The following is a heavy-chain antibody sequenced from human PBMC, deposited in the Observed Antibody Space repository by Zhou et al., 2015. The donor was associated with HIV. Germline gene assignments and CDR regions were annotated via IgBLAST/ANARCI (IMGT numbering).Heavy chain of an antibody. J-gene: IGHJ6*02. CDR3: ARGRGSSLDYYYGMDV. Sequence: QVQLVQSGAEVKKPGASVKVSCKASGYTFTNYGISWVRQAPGQGLEWMGWISAYNGNTNYAQKLQGRVTMTTDTSTSTAYMELSSLRSEDTAVYYCARGRGSSLDYYYGMDVVGPRDHGHRLL. D-gene: IGHD5-12*01. V-gene: IGHV1-18*01. CDR1: GYTFTNYG. CDR2: ISAYNGNT.